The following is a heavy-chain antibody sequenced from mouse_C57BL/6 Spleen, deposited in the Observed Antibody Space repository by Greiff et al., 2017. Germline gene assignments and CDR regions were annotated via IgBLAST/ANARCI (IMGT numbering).Heavy chain of an antibody. J-gene: IGHJ4*01. CDR2: IRSKSNNYAT. CDR1: GFSFNTYA. Sequence: EVNLVESGGGLVQPKGSLKLSCAASGFSFNTYAMNWVRQAPGKGLEWVARIRSKSNNYATYYADSVKDRFTISRDDSESMLYLQMNNLKTEDTAMYYCVRYDYDGYYYAMDYWGQGTSVTVSS. D-gene: IGHD2-4*01. V-gene: IGHV10-1*01. CDR3: VRYDYDGYYYAMDY.